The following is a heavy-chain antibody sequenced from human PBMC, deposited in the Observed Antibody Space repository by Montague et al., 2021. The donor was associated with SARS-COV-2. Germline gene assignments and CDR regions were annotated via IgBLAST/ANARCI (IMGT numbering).Heavy chain of an antibody. CDR1: GGSISSYY. CDR3: ARAGQQLARYYYYGMDV. V-gene: IGHV4-59*01. J-gene: IGHJ6*02. D-gene: IGHD6-13*01. CDR2: IYYSGST. Sequence: SETLSLTCTVSGGSISSYYWSWTRQPPGKGLEWIGYIYYSGSTNYNPSLKSRVTISVDTSKNQFSLKLSSVTAADTAVYYCARAGQQLARYYYYGMDVWGQGTTVTVSS.